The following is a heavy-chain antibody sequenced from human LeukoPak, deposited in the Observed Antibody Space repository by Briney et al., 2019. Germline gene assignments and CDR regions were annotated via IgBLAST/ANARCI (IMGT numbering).Heavy chain of an antibody. J-gene: IGHJ5*02. CDR3: ARGQVVVVPAAEDNWFDP. CDR1: GYTFTSYD. D-gene: IGHD2-2*01. CDR2: MNPNSGNT. Sequence: ASVKVSCKTSGYTFTSYDINWVRHATGQGLEWMGWMNPNSGNTGYAQKFQGRVTMTRNTSISTAYMELSVLRPEDTAVYSCARGQVVVVPAAEDNWFDPWGQGTLVTVSS. V-gene: IGHV1-8*02.